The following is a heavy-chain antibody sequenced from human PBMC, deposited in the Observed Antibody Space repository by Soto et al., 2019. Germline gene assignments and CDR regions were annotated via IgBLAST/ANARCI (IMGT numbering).Heavy chain of an antibody. CDR3: AREARVRGVTYYMDV. CDR2: INPSGGST. CDR1: GYTFTSYY. J-gene: IGHJ6*03. D-gene: IGHD3-10*01. V-gene: IGHV1-46*01. Sequence: ASVKVSCKASGYTFTSYYMHWVRQAPGQGLEWMGIINPSGGSTSYAQKFQGRVTMTRDTSTSTVYMELSSLRSEDTAVYYFAREARVRGVTYYMDVWGKGTTVTVSS.